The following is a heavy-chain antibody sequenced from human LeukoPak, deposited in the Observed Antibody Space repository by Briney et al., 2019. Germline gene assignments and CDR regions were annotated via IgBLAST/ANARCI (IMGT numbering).Heavy chain of an antibody. J-gene: IGHJ4*02. V-gene: IGHV3-21*01. CDR3: ARDLDSYVFDY. D-gene: IGHD5-18*01. Sequence: PGGSLRLSCAAPGFTFNTYTMNWVRQAPGKGLEWVSSITASSTAIYSADSVKGRFTISRDNAKNFLYLQMNSLRAEDTAVYYCARDLDSYVFDYWGQGTLVTVSS. CDR1: GFTFNTYT. CDR2: ITASSTAI.